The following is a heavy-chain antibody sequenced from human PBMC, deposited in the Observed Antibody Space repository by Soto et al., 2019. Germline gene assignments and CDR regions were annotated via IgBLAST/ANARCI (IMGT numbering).Heavy chain of an antibody. Sequence: SETLSLTCTVSSASISSSSYTWGWIRQPPGKGLEWIGSIYYSGTTYYNPSLNSRVTVSVDTSKNQFSLKLSSVTAADTAVYYCAREVAAAGTVNWFDPWGQGTLVTVSS. J-gene: IGHJ5*02. CDR3: AREVAAAGTVNWFDP. D-gene: IGHD6-13*01. CDR2: IYYSGTT. V-gene: IGHV4-39*07. CDR1: SASISSSSYT.